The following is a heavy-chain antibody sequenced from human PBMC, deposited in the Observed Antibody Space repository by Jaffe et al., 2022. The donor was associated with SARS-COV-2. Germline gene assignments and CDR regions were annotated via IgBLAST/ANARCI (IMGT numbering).Heavy chain of an antibody. Sequence: QVQLVQSGAEVKKPGASVKVSCKASGYTFTGYYMHWVRQAPGQGLEWMGRINPNSGGTNYAQKFQGRVTMTRDTSISTAYMELSRLRSDDTAVYYCASGFWSSVAVAVYYGMDVWGQGTTVTVSS. CDR1: GYTFTGYY. V-gene: IGHV1-2*06. CDR2: INPNSGGT. D-gene: IGHD6-19*01. J-gene: IGHJ6*02. CDR3: ASGFWSSVAVAVYYGMDV.